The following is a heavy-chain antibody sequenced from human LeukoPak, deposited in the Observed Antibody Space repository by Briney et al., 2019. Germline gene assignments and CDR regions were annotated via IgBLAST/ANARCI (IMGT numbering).Heavy chain of an antibody. Sequence: GGSLRLSCAASGFTFSSYGMHWVRQAPGKGLEWVAVISYDGSNKYYADSVKGRFTISRDNSKNTLYLQMNSLRAEDTAVYYCAKDSALGPADHWGQGTLVTVSS. CDR2: ISYDGSNK. J-gene: IGHJ4*02. CDR1: GFTFSSYG. V-gene: IGHV3-30*18. D-gene: IGHD7-27*01. CDR3: AKDSALGPADH.